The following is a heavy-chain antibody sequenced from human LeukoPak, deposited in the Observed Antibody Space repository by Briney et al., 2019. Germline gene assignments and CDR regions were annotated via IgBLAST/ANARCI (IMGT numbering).Heavy chain of an antibody. Sequence: SETLSVTCTVSRASVSSYYWSWVRQPPGGGMEWIGYISNSGCQSYNPSFKSRVTFSADTSKNHLSLKLTSVTPADTAVYFCARGGAGPLRDWGQGTLVTVSS. J-gene: IGHJ4*02. CDR3: ARGGAGPLRD. D-gene: IGHD3-16*01. V-gene: IGHV4-59*02. CDR1: RASVSSYY. CDR2: ISNSGCQ.